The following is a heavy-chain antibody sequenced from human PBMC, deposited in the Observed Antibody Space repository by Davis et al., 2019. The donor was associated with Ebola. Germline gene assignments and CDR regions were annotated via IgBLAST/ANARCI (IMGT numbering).Heavy chain of an antibody. V-gene: IGHV3-30-3*01. CDR2: ISYDGYNT. CDR3: VPGTWI. CDR1: GSTFNRSA. Sequence: GGSLRLSCAASGSTFNRSAMHWVRQAPGKGLEWVAVISYDGYNTYYADSVQGRFTVFRDNSKNSLYLQMNTLRVEDTAIYYCVPGTWIRGQGTLVTVSS. J-gene: IGHJ4*02. D-gene: IGHD5-18*01.